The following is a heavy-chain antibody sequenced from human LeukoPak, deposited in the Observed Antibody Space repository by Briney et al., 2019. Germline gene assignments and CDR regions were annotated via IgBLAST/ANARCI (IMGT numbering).Heavy chain of an antibody. V-gene: IGHV4-34*01. J-gene: IGHJ4*02. CDR3: ARGSSSARYYYDSSGCWFDY. D-gene: IGHD3-22*01. Sequence: SETLSLTCAVYGGSFSGYYWSWIRQPPGKGLEWIGEINHSGSTNYNPSLKSRVTISVDTSKNQFSLKLSSVTAADTAVYYCARGSSSARYYYDSSGCWFDYWGQGTLVTVSS. CDR2: INHSGST. CDR1: GGSFSGYY.